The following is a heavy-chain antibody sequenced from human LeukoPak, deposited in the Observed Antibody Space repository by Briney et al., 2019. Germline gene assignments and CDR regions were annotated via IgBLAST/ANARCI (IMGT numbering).Heavy chain of an antibody. D-gene: IGHD4-17*01. CDR2: IYYSGST. CDR3: ASRNPAYGELDY. Sequence: SETLSLTCTVSGGSISSGGYYWSWIRQHPGKGLEWIGYIYYSGSTYYNPSLKSRVTISVDTSKNQFSLRLSSVTAADTAVYYCASRNPAYGELDYWGQGTLVTVSS. V-gene: IGHV4-31*03. J-gene: IGHJ4*02. CDR1: GGSISSGGYY.